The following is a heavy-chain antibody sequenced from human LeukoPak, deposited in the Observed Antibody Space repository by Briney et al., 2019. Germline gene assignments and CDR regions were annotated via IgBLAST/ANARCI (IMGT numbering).Heavy chain of an antibody. Sequence: GGSLRLSCAASGFTFSSYWMSWVRQAPGKGLGWVAKIKQDGSETSYVESVKGRLTISRENAKNSLYLQMNSLRAEDTAVYYCASSRTTGIDYYGMDVWGQGTTVTVSS. J-gene: IGHJ6*02. CDR2: IKQDGSET. CDR1: GFTFSSYW. V-gene: IGHV3-7*03. D-gene: IGHD1-1*01. CDR3: ASSRTTGIDYYGMDV.